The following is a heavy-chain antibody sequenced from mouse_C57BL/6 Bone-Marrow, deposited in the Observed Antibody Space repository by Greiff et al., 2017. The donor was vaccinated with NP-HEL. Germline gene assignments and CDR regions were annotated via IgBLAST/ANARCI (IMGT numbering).Heavy chain of an antibody. V-gene: IGHV3-6*01. J-gene: IGHJ3*01. CDR2: ISYDGSN. CDR1: GYSITSGYY. D-gene: IGHD1-1*02. Sequence: EVQLVESGPGLVKPSQSLSLTCSVTGYSITSGYYWNWIRQFPGNKLEWIGYISYDGSNNYNPSLKNRISITRDTSKNQFFLKLNSVTTEDTATYYCARERWAAYWGQGTLVTVSA. CDR3: ARERWAAY.